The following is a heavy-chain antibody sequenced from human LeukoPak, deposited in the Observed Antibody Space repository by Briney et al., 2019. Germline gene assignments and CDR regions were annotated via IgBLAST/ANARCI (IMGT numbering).Heavy chain of an antibody. Sequence: GESLKISCKGSGYSFTNYWLAWVRQMPGQGLEWMGIIYPGDSDTRYSPSFQGQVTISADKSISTAYLQWSGLKASDTAMYYCARHHYSGLYNWFDPWGQGTLVTASS. CDR1: GYSFTNYW. J-gene: IGHJ5*02. D-gene: IGHD1-26*01. CDR2: IYPGDSDT. V-gene: IGHV5-51*01. CDR3: ARHHYSGLYNWFDP.